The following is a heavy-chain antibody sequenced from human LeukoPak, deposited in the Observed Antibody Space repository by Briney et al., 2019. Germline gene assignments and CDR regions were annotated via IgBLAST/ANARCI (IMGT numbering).Heavy chain of an antibody. V-gene: IGHV3-15*01. D-gene: IGHD1-1*01. Sequence: PGGSLRLSCAASGFILNSAWMSWVRRAPGKGLEWVARARSDGATDYAASVRGRFIASRDDSTNMVYLQMNSLTTEDTAVFYCAADVPENDAQIDYWGQGTRVTVSS. J-gene: IGHJ4*02. CDR2: ARSDGAT. CDR3: AADVPENDAQIDY. CDR1: GFILNSAW.